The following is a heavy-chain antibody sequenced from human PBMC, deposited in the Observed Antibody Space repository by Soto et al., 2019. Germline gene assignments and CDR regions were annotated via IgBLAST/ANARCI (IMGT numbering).Heavy chain of an antibody. D-gene: IGHD2-21*02. Sequence: QMQLVQSGPEVKKPGTSVKVSCKASGFTFTSSAVQWVRQARGQRLEWIGWIVVGSGNTNYGQKFQERVTITRDMSTSTAYMELSSLRAEDAAVYYCAADRTYCGGDCYGDWGQGTLVTVSS. CDR1: GFTFTSSA. CDR3: AADRTYCGGDCYGD. CDR2: IVVGSGNT. V-gene: IGHV1-58*01. J-gene: IGHJ4*02.